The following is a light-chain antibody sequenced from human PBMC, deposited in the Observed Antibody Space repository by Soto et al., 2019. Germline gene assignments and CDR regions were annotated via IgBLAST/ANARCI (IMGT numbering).Light chain of an antibody. V-gene: IGKV3-15*01. Sequence: EIVMTQYPATLSVTPGQRSTLSCRASQSVSSNLAWYQQKVGQAPRVLIYDASTRATGIPGRFSGSGSGTEFTLTIRSLQSEDFAVYYCQQYNNWPETFGQGTKVDIK. CDR2: DAS. J-gene: IGKJ1*01. CDR1: QSVSSN. CDR3: QQYNNWPET.